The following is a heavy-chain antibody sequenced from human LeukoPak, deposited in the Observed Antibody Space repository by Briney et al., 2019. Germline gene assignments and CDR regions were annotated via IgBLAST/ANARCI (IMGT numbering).Heavy chain of an antibody. Sequence: SGTLSLTCAVSGGPISSSNWWSWVRQSPGKGLEWIGEIYHSGSTNYNPSLRSRVSISVDKSKNQFSLKLSSVTAADTAVYYCARDRNTMVRGVHRKYYFDYWGQGTLVTVSS. CDR3: ARDRNTMVRGVHRKYYFDY. D-gene: IGHD3-10*01. J-gene: IGHJ4*02. CDR1: GGPISSSNW. CDR2: IYHSGST. V-gene: IGHV4-4*02.